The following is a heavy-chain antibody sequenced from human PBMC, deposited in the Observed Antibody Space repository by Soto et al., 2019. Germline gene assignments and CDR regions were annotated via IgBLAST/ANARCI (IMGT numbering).Heavy chain of an antibody. CDR2: IDPSDSNT. Sequence: PGESLKISCKGFGYSFTGSWISWVRQMPGKGPEWMGRIDPSDSNTNYSPSFQGHVSISADTSITTAYLQWSSLRASDTAKYYCARHVYTALFHYGMDVWGQGTTVT. J-gene: IGHJ6*02. D-gene: IGHD2-2*02. CDR1: GYSFTGSW. CDR3: ARHVYTALFHYGMDV. V-gene: IGHV5-10-1*01.